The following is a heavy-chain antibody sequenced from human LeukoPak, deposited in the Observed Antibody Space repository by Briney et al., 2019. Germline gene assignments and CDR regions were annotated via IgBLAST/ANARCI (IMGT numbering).Heavy chain of an antibody. Sequence: PGGSLRLSCAASGFTFSSYEMNWVRQAPGKGLEWVSYISSSGSTIYYADSVKGRFTISRDNAKNSLYLQMNNLRAEDTAVYYCARDGSSGSWRYFDLWGRGTLVTVSS. CDR1: GFTFSSYE. CDR2: ISSSGSTI. V-gene: IGHV3-48*03. CDR3: ARDGSSGSWRYFDL. J-gene: IGHJ2*01. D-gene: IGHD1-26*01.